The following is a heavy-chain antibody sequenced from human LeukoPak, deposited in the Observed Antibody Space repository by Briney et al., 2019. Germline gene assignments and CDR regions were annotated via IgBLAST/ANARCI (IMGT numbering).Heavy chain of an antibody. CDR1: GGSFSGYY. CDR3: ARGRGGSYPPRDFDY. J-gene: IGHJ4*02. V-gene: IGHV4-34*01. Sequence: PPETLSLTCAVYGGSFSGYYWSWIRQPPGKGLEWIGEINHSGSTNYNPSLKSRVTISVDTSKNQFSLKLSSVTAADTAVYYCARGRGGSYPPRDFDYWGQGTLVTVSS. CDR2: INHSGST. D-gene: IGHD1-26*01.